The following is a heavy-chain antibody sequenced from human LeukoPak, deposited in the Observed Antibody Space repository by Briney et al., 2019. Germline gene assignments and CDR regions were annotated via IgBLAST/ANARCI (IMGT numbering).Heavy chain of an antibody. CDR1: GFTFGKYW. CDR3: HTEYGADFDY. CDR2: ISYDGSNK. Sequence: GGSLRLSCVASGFTFGKYWMSWVRQAPGKGLEWVAVISYDGSNKYYADSVKGRFTISRDNSKNTLYLQMNSLRAEDTAVYYSHTEYGADFDYWGQGTLVTVSS. V-gene: IGHV3-30-3*01. D-gene: IGHD4-17*01. J-gene: IGHJ4*02.